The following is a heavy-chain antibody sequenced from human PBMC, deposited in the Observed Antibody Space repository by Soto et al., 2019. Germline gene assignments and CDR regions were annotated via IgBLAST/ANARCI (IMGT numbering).Heavy chain of an antibody. Sequence: QITLKKSGHALVNPTQPLSLTCTFSGFSLTTGRVGVGWIRQPPGKALEWLALIYWDDGKRYSPSLKSRLTITKDTAKDQVGLTMPYMYPVDTATYYCAHIARLPNEFYYMDVWGKGTTVTVSS. CDR1: GFSLTTGRVG. CDR2: IYWDDGK. CDR3: AHIARLPNEFYYMDV. D-gene: IGHD4-17*01. V-gene: IGHV2-5*02. J-gene: IGHJ6*03.